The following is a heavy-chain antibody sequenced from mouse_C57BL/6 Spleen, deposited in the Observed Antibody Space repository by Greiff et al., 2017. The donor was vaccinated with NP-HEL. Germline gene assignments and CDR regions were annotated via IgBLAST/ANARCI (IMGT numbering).Heavy chain of an antibody. CDR2: IWGGGST. V-gene: IGHV2-9*01. Sequence: VNLVESGPGLVAPSQSLSITCTVSGFSLTSYGVDWVRQPPGKGLEWLGVIWGGGSTNYNSGLMSRLSISKDNSKSQVFLKMNSLQTDDTAMYYCAKGRYYGSRRYYAMDYWGQGTSVTVSS. CDR1: GFSLTSYG. J-gene: IGHJ4*01. D-gene: IGHD1-1*01. CDR3: AKGRYYGSRRYYAMDY.